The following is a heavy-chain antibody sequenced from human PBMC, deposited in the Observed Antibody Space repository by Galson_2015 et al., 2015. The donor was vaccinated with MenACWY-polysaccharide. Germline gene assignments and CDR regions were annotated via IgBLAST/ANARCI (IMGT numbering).Heavy chain of an antibody. Sequence: SLRLSCAASGFTFNNYWMSWVRQAPGKEPEWVANIRQDGSEMYYVDSVKGRFTISRDNAKNSLFLQMNSLRAEDTAVYYCATGGYGSGYYLPIDWGQGTLVTVSS. CDR1: GFTFNNYW. CDR2: IRQDGSEM. CDR3: ATGGYGSGYYLPID. D-gene: IGHD3-3*01. J-gene: IGHJ4*02. V-gene: IGHV3-7*01.